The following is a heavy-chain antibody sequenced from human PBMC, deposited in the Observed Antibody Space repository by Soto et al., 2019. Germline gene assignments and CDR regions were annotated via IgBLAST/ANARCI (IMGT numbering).Heavy chain of an antibody. V-gene: IGHV5-51*01. CDR2: IDPADSDT. CDR3: AGQTKVGADRDGMDV. D-gene: IGHD1-26*01. Sequence: EVQLVPAGAEVKKPGESLKISCETSGYSFTSYWIGWVRQMPGKALEWMGIIDPADSDTRFSPSFQGQVTISADKSISTGYLQWSSLKAYDTAMYYCAGQTKVGADRDGMDVWGQGTTVTVSS. CDR1: GYSFTSYW. J-gene: IGHJ6*02.